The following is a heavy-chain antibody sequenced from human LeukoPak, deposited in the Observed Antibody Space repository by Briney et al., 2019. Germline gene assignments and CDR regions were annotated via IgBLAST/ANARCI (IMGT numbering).Heavy chain of an antibody. CDR2: IWPDGSHA. Sequence: GGSLRLSCAASGFTFNNYGMHWVRQAPGKGLEWVAAIWPDGSHAYYADSVKGRFTISRDNSKNTLYLQMNSLRAEDSAVYYCASGSRTSNGDYPYWGQGTLVTVSS. D-gene: IGHD4-17*01. J-gene: IGHJ4*02. CDR3: ASGSRTSNGDYPY. CDR1: GFTFNNYG. V-gene: IGHV3-33*01.